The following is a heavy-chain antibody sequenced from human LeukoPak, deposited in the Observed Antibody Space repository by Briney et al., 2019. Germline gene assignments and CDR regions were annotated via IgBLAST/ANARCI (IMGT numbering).Heavy chain of an antibody. CDR3: EIYTGYDSF. J-gene: IGHJ4*02. D-gene: IGHD5-12*01. V-gene: IGHV1-8*01. CDR1: GYTFTSYD. CDR2: MSPDSGYT. Sequence: GASVKVSCKASGYTFTSYDITWVRQATGQGLEWMGWMSPDSGYTGYAQTFQGRVSLTRNTSVSTALMELSSLRSEDTAVYYCEIYTGYDSFWGQGTLVTVSS.